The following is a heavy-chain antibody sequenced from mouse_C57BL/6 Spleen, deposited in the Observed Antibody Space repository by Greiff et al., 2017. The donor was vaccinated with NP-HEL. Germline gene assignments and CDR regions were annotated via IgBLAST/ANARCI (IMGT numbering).Heavy chain of an antibody. CDR2: IYPGSGST. D-gene: IGHD2-3*01. J-gene: IGHJ2*01. CDR1: GYTFTSYW. CDR3: ARSVIYDGYSVPDY. V-gene: IGHV1-55*01. Sequence: QVQLQQPGAELVKPGASVTMSCKASGYTFTSYWITWVKQRPGQGLEWIGDIYPGSGSTNYNEQFKSKATLTVDTSSSTAYMQLSSLTSEDSAVYYCARSVIYDGYSVPDYWGQGTTLTVSS.